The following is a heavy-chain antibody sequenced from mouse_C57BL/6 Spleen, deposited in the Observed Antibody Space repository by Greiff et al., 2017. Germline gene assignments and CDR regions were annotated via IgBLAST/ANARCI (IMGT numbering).Heavy chain of an antibody. Sequence: EVQLQQSGPELVKPGASVKISCKASGYSFTGYYMNWVKQSPEKSLEWIGEINPSTGGTTYNQKFKAKATLTVDKSSSTAYMQLKSLTSEDSAVYYCERSSYYSNYDDYWGQGTTLTVSS. CDR1: GYSFTGYY. J-gene: IGHJ2*01. CDR2: INPSTGGT. D-gene: IGHD2-5*01. CDR3: ERSSYYSNYDDY. V-gene: IGHV1-42*01.